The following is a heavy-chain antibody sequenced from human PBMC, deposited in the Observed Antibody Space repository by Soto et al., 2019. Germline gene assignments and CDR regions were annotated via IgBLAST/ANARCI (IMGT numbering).Heavy chain of an antibody. CDR1: GFTFSSYC. CDR3: AKDLRPKAYYYYGMDV. Sequence: PGGSLILSCAASGFTFSSYCMHWVRQAPGKGLEWVAVISYDGSNKYYADSVKGRFTISRDNSKNTLYLQMNSLRAEDTAVYYCAKDLRPKAYYYYGMDVWGQGTTVTVSS. CDR2: ISYDGSNK. V-gene: IGHV3-30*18. J-gene: IGHJ6*02.